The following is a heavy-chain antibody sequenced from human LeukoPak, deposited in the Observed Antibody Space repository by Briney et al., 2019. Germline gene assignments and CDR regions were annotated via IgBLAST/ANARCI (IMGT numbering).Heavy chain of an antibody. J-gene: IGHJ4*02. V-gene: IGHV4-61*01. Sequence: SETLSLTCTVSGGSVSSGSYYWSWIRQPPGKGLEWIGYIYYSGSTNYNPSLKSRVTISVDTSKNQFSLKLSSVTAADTAVYYCAGGDYYYDSSGYFDYWGQGTLVTVSS. CDR2: IYYSGST. D-gene: IGHD3-22*01. CDR3: AGGDYYYDSSGYFDY. CDR1: GGSVSSGSYY.